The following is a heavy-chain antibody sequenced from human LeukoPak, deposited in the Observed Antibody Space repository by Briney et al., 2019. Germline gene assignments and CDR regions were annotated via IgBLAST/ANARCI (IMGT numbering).Heavy chain of an antibody. CDR2: INHSGST. D-gene: IGHD2-2*02. CDR3: ARAASDVVVPAAIPRDWYFDL. Sequence: SETLSLTCAVYGGSFSGYYWSWIRHPPGKGLEWIGEINHSGSTNYNPSLKSRVTISVDTSKNQFSLKLSSVTAADTAVYYCARAASDVVVPAAIPRDWYFDLWGRGTLVTVSS. V-gene: IGHV4-34*01. CDR1: GGSFSGYY. J-gene: IGHJ2*01.